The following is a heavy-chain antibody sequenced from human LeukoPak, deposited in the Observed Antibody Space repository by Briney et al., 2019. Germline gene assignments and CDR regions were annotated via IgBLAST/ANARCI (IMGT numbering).Heavy chain of an antibody. CDR3: ARSRPRTYYYDSSDYFFDY. D-gene: IGHD3-22*01. CDR2: INHSGST. V-gene: IGHV4-34*01. CDR1: GGSFSGYY. Sequence: PPETLSLTCAVYGGSFSGYYWSWIRQPPGKGLEWIGEINHSGSTNYNPSLKSRVTISVDTSKNQFSLKLSSVTAADTAVYYCARSRPRTYYYDSSDYFFDYWGQGTLVTVSS. J-gene: IGHJ4*02.